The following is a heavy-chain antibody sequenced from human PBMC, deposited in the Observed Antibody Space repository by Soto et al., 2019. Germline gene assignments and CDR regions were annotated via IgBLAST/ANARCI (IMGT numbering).Heavy chain of an antibody. CDR1: GGSVSSGSYY. V-gene: IGHV4-61*01. Sequence: SETLSLTCTVSGGSVSSGSYYWSWIRQTPGKGLEWIGYIYYSGSSNYNPSLKSRVTISVDTSKNQFSLKLGSVTAADTAVYYCAKDLIKYYDSSVIDPWGQGTLVTVS. D-gene: IGHD3-22*01. J-gene: IGHJ5*02. CDR3: AKDLIKYYDSSVIDP. CDR2: IYYSGSS.